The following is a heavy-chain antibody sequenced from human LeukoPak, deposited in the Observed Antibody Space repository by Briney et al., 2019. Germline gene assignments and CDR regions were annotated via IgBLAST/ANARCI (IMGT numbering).Heavy chain of an antibody. Sequence: ASVRVSCKASGGTFSSYAISWVRQAPGQGFEWMGIINPSGGSTSYAQKFQGRVTMTRDTSTSTVYMELSSLRSEDTAVYYCARGLLAYCGGDCYSGAREDYWGQGTLVTVSS. V-gene: IGHV1-46*01. CDR1: GGTFSSYA. J-gene: IGHJ4*02. CDR3: ARGLLAYCGGDCYSGAREDY. CDR2: INPSGGST. D-gene: IGHD2-21*02.